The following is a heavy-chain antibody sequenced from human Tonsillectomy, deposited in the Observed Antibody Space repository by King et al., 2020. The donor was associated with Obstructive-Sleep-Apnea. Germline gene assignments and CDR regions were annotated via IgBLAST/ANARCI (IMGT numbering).Heavy chain of an antibody. CDR3: ARANSGAYLGWFDP. CDR1: SGSISSYY. Sequence: LQLQESGPGLVKPSETLSLKCTVSSGSISSYYWSWSHQPPGKGQEWIGSFYYSGWIYYSPSLKSRGTISLDTSKNQFSLKLSSVTAADTAVYYCARANSGAYLGWFDPWGQGTLVTVSS. V-gene: IGHV4-39*07. J-gene: IGHJ5*02. CDR2: FYYSGWI. D-gene: IGHD2-15*01.